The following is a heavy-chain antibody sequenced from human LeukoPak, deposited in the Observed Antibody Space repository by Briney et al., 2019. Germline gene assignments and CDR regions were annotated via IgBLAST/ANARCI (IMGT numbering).Heavy chain of an antibody. Sequence: GGSLRLSCAASGFTFRSNAMNWVRQAPGKGLEWVSGISGSGGSTYSADSVKGRFTISRDNSKNTLYLQMNSLRAEDTAVYYCAKDQVSDYGDYEDAFDIWGQGTMVTVSS. D-gene: IGHD4-17*01. CDR2: ISGSGGST. J-gene: IGHJ3*02. CDR1: GFTFRSNA. V-gene: IGHV3-23*01. CDR3: AKDQVSDYGDYEDAFDI.